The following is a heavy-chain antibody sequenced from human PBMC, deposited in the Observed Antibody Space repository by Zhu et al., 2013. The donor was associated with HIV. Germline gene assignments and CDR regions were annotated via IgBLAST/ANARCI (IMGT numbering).Heavy chain of an antibody. CDR1: GGTFSSYA. Sequence: QVQLVQSGAEVKKPGSSVKVSCKASGGTFSSYAISWVRQAPGQGLEWMGGIIPIFGTANYAQKFQGRVTITADESTSTAYMELSSLRSEDTAVYYCARDPLRTIMIVARPEEHGFDIWGQGTMVTVSS. J-gene: IGHJ3*02. CDR2: IIPIFGTA. V-gene: IGHV1-69*01. CDR3: ARDPLRTIMIVARPEEHGFDI. D-gene: IGHD3-22*01.